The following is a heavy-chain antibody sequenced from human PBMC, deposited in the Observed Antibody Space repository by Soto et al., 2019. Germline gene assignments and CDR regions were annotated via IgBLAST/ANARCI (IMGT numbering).Heavy chain of an antibody. D-gene: IGHD6-19*01. CDR1: GGSISSYY. CDR2: IHFSGST. V-gene: IGHV4-59*08. CDR3: ARLGSSGWYQGSNFDS. Sequence: SETLSLTCTVSGGSISSYYWNWIRQPPGKGLEWIGSIHFSGSTNYNPSLKSRVRISMAASMNQFSLRMSSVTAADTAVFYCARLGSSGWYQGSNFDSWGQGLLVTVSS. J-gene: IGHJ4*02.